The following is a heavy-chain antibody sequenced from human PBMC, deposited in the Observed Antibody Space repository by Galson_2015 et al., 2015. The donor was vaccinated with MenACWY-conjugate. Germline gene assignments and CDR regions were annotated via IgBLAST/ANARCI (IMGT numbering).Heavy chain of an antibody. V-gene: IGHV1-18*01. CDR3: ARDQTYYGDEGYFDY. CDR2: ISAYNGNT. D-gene: IGHD4-17*01. Sequence: SVKVSCKASGYTFTSYGISWVRQAPGQGLEWMGWISAYNGNTNYAQKLQGRVTMTTDTSTSTAYMELRSLRSDDTAVYYCARDQTYYGDEGYFDYWGRGTLVTVSS. J-gene: IGHJ4*02. CDR1: GYTFTSYG.